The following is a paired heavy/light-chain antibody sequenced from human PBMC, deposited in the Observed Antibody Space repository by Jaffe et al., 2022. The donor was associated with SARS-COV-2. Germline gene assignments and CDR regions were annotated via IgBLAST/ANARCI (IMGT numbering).Light chain of an antibody. CDR3: TSHTRSNTLL. Sequence: QSALTQPASVSGSLGQAITISCTGSTSDVGVNKYVSWYQQHPGSAPKLVISDVSNRPSGVSSRFSGSKSGNTASLTIAGLQTEDEADYYCTSHTRSNTLLVGGGTKVTVL. V-gene: IGLV2-14*03. CDR2: DVS. CDR1: TSDVGVNKY. J-gene: IGLJ2*01.
Heavy chain of an antibody. CDR2: IWFDGSQK. Sequence: QVQLVESGGGVVQPGGSLRLSCAASGFTFRSYGMHWVRQAPGRGLEWVAVIWFDGSQKYYGDSMKGRFIISRDNSKNTLFLEINSLRGEDTSVYYCARGFGSSVVHDALDVWGQGTMVTVSS. J-gene: IGHJ3*01. CDR3: ARGFGSSVVHDALDV. CDR1: GFTFRSYG. D-gene: IGHD3-3*01. V-gene: IGHV3-33*01.